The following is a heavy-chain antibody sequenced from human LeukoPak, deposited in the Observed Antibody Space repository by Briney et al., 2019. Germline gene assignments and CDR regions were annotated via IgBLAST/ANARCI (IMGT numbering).Heavy chain of an antibody. D-gene: IGHD3-10*01. Sequence: PGGSLRLSCAVSGFPFITYNMNWVRQAPGKGLEWVSGISGSGISTYYAESVKGRFTISRDNSKNTVYLQMNSLRAEDTAVYYCAKEGADLLWFGDNWFDPWGQGTLVTVSS. J-gene: IGHJ5*02. CDR2: ISGSGIST. CDR3: AKEGADLLWFGDNWFDP. CDR1: GFPFITYN. V-gene: IGHV3-23*01.